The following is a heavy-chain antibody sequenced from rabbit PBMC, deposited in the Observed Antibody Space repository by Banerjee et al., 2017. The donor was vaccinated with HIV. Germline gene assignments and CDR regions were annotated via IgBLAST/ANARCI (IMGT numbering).Heavy chain of an antibody. J-gene: IGHJ4*01. CDR2: IYTGSSGST. V-gene: IGHV1S40*01. Sequence: QSLEESGGGLVKPEGSLTLTCKASGFDLSSYYYMCWVRQAPGKGLEWIACIYTGSSGSTYYANWAKGRFTISKTSSTTVTLQMTSLTAADTATYFCARRSSGYGGYADLWGQGTLVTVS. D-gene: IGHD1-1*01. CDR1: GFDLSSYYY. CDR3: ARRSSGYGGYADL.